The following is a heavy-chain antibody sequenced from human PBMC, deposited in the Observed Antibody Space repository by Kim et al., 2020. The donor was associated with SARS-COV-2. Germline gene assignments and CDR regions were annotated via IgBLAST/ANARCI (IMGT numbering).Heavy chain of an antibody. CDR2: IIPIFGTA. D-gene: IGHD3-3*01. Sequence: SVKVSCKASGGTFSSYAISWVRQAPGQGLEWMGGIIPIFGTANYAQKFQGRVTITADESTSTAYMELSSLRSEDTAVYYCASPATKLTIFGVANPYYYYGMDVWGQGTTVTVSS. V-gene: IGHV1-69*13. CDR3: ASPATKLTIFGVANPYYYYGMDV. J-gene: IGHJ6*02. CDR1: GGTFSSYA.